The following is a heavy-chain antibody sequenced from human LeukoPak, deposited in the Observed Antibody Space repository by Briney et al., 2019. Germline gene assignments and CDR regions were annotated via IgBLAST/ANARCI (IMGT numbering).Heavy chain of an antibody. D-gene: IGHD6-19*01. CDR3: ARDCGSVAGKGGDAFDI. CDR2: ISSSGSTI. V-gene: IGHV3-48*03. CDR1: GFTFSSYE. J-gene: IGHJ3*02. Sequence: GGSLRLSCAASGFTFSSYEMNWVRQAPGKRLEWVSYISSSGSTIYYADSVKGRFTISRDNAKNSLYLQMNSLRAEDTAVYYCARDCGSVAGKGGDAFDIWGQGTMVTVSS.